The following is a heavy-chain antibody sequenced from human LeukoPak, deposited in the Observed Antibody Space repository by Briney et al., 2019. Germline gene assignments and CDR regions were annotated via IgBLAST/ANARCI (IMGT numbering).Heavy chain of an antibody. CDR3: ARRGRWLQYDAFDI. CDR2: IIPIFGTA. Sequence: SVKVSCKASGGTFSSYAISWVRQAPGQGLEWMGGIIPIFGTANYAQKFQGRVTITADESTSTAYMELSSLRSEDTAVYYCARRGRWLQYDAFDIWGQGTMVTVSS. V-gene: IGHV1-69*13. J-gene: IGHJ3*02. CDR1: GGTFSSYA. D-gene: IGHD5-24*01.